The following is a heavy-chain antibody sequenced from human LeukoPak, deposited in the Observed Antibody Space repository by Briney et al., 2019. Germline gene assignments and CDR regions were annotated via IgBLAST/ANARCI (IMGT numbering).Heavy chain of an antibody. V-gene: IGHV3-30*02. CDR2: IWYDGSQK. Sequence: PGGSLRLSCAASGIPFSSYGMHWVRQAPGKGLEWVAVIWYDGSQKYYADFVKGRFTISRDNSKNTLYLQMSSLRAEDTAVYYCVKGGDYYGSGSYGWVDYWGQGTLVTVSS. D-gene: IGHD3-10*01. J-gene: IGHJ4*02. CDR1: GIPFSSYG. CDR3: VKGGDYYGSGSYGWVDY.